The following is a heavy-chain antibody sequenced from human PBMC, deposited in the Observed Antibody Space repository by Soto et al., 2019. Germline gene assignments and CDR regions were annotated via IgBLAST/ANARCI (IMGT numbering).Heavy chain of an antibody. CDR1: GGSISSYY. D-gene: IGHD6-19*01. V-gene: IGHV4-59*01. J-gene: IGHJ6*02. CDR2: IYYSGST. Sequence: PSETLSLTCTVSGGSISSYYWSWIRQPPGKGLEWIGYIYYSGSTNYNPSLKSRVTISVDTSKNQFSLKLSSVTAADTAVYYCARYIAVAGPYYYYYGMDVWGQGTTVTVSS. CDR3: ARYIAVAGPYYYYYGMDV.